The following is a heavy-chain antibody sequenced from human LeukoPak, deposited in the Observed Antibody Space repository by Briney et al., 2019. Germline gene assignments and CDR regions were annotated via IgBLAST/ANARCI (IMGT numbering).Heavy chain of an antibody. V-gene: IGHV1-58*01. CDR3: AAGYCSGGSCYRDFDY. CDR2: IVVGSGNT. CDR1: GFTSTSSA. D-gene: IGHD2-15*01. Sequence: SVKVSCKASGFTSTSSAVQWVRQARGQRLEWIGWIVVGSGNTNYAQKFQERVTITRDMSTSTAYMELSSLRSEDTAVYYCAAGYCSGGSCYRDFDYWGQGTLVTVSS. J-gene: IGHJ4*02.